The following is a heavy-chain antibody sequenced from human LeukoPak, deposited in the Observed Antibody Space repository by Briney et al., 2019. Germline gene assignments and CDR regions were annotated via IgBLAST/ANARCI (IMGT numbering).Heavy chain of an antibody. CDR3: ARVSPLLSSALDY. CDR2: INWNGGST. Sequence: PGGSLRLSCAASGFTFYDYGMSWVRHAPGKGLEWVSGINWNGGSTGYADSVKGRFTISRDNAKNSLYLQMNSLRAEDTALYYCARVSPLLSSALDYWGQGTLVTVSS. J-gene: IGHJ4*02. V-gene: IGHV3-20*04. D-gene: IGHD3-22*01. CDR1: GFTFYDYG.